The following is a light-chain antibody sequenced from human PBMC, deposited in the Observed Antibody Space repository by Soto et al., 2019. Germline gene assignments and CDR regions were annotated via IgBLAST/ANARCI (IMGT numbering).Light chain of an antibody. CDR2: EVS. J-gene: IGKJ5*01. V-gene: IGKV1-9*01. Sequence: DIQMTQSPSSLSASVGDRVTITCRASQSIISYLAWHQQKPGKAPKLLIYEVSTLQSGVPSRFSGSGSGTDFTLTISSLQPEDFATYYCQHLNSYPITFGQGTRLEIK. CDR3: QHLNSYPIT. CDR1: QSIISY.